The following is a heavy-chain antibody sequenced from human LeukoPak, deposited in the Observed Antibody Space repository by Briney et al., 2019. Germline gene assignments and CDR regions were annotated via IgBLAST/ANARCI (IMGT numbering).Heavy chain of an antibody. V-gene: IGHV1-3*01. J-gene: IGHJ4*02. Sequence: ASVKVSCKASGYTFTSYAIHWVRQAPGQRLEWMGWINAGNGNTKYSQKFQGRVTITRDTSASTAYMELSSLRSEDAAVYYCARSPLVATIHDYWGQGTLVTVSS. CDR1: GYTFTSYA. D-gene: IGHD5-12*01. CDR3: ARSPLVATIHDY. CDR2: INAGNGNT.